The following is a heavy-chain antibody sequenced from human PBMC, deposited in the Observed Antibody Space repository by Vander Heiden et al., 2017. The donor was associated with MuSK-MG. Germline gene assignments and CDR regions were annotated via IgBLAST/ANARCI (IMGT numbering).Heavy chain of an antibody. Sequence: EVQLLESGGGLVRPGGSVIDPCAASGFIFTNSTLTWVRQAPGKGLEWVSSVSGSGDFTYYAYSVRGRFIISRDNSKNTVYLQMNSLRADDTAVYSCAKGQYRDYPYFFDYWGQGILVTVSS. CDR1: GFIFTNST. J-gene: IGHJ4*02. CDR3: AKGQYRDYPYFFDY. CDR2: VSGSGDFT. D-gene: IGHD4-17*01. V-gene: IGHV3-23*01.